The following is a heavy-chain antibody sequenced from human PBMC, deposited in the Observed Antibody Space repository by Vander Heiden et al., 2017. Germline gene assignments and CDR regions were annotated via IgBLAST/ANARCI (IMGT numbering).Heavy chain of an antibody. V-gene: IGHV3-7*05. CDR2: RNQEGREK. Sequence: EVQLVESGGGLVQPGGSLRLSCAASGFTFSTFWMSWVRQAPGKGLEWVAKRNQEGREKNYVESVKGRFTISRDNARNSLYLQMNSLRAEDMAVYYCARGGYSGYAIFWGQGTPVTVSS. CDR3: ARGGYSGYAIF. J-gene: IGHJ4*02. D-gene: IGHD5-12*01. CDR1: GFTFSTFW.